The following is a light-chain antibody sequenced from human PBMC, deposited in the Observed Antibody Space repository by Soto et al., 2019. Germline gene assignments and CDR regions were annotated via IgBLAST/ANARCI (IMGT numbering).Light chain of an antibody. J-gene: IGKJ5*01. CDR3: QQYGSSSIT. CDR2: GAS. CDR1: QSVSSSY. V-gene: IGKV3-20*01. Sequence: EIVLTQSPATLSLSQGERATLSCRASQSVSSSYLAWYQQKPGQAPRLLIYGASSRATGIPDRFSGSGSGTDFTLTISRLEPEDFAVYYCQQYGSSSITFGQGTRLEIK.